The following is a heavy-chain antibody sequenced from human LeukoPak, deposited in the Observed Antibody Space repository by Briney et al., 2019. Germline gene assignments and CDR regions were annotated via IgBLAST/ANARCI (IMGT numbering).Heavy chain of an antibody. CDR3: AKEGTASKPSDLDY. J-gene: IGHJ4*02. D-gene: IGHD1/OR15-1a*01. CDR1: GFTFSDYG. Sequence: GGSLRLSCAASGFTFSDYGMHWARQAPGKGLEWVAFIRFDGSNRYYADSVKGRFTISRDSSKNTLSLQMNSLRAEDTAVYYCAKEGTASKPSDLDYWGQGTLVTVSS. V-gene: IGHV3-30*02. CDR2: IRFDGSNR.